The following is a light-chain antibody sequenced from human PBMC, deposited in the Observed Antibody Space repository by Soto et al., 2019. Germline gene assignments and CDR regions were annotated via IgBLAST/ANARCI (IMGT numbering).Light chain of an antibody. CDR2: GNS. CDR3: QSYDSSLSALV. J-gene: IGLJ2*01. V-gene: IGLV1-40*01. CDR1: SSNIGAGYD. Sequence: SVLTQPPSVSGAPGQRVTISCTGSSSNIGAGYDVHWYQQLPGTAPKLLLSGNSNRPSGVPDRFSGSKSGTSASLAITGLQAEDEADYYCQSYDSSLSALVFGGGTKLTVL.